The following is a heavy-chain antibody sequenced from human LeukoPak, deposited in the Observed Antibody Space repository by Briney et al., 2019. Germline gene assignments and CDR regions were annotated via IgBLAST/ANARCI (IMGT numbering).Heavy chain of an antibody. CDR1: GGSISSYY. CDR2: IYTSGST. D-gene: IGHD3-22*01. Sequence: PSETLSLTCTVSGGSISSYYWSWIRQPAGKGLEWIGRIYTSGSTNYNSSLKSRVTMPVDTSKNQFSLKLSSVTAADTAVYRCARVRYYDSTVLTRKRSDYFDYWGQGTLVTVSS. V-gene: IGHV4-4*07. J-gene: IGHJ4*02. CDR3: ARVRYYDSTVLTRKRSDYFDY.